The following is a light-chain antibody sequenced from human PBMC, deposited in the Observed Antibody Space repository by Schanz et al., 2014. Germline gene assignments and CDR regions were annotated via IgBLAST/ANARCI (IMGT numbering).Light chain of an antibody. Sequence: EIVLTQSPGTLSLSPGERATLSCRASQSVHRNYLAWHQQKPGQAPRLLIYGASSRATGIPDRFSGSGSGTDFTLTISGLQSEDFAMYYCQQYNEWPRTFGQGTRVEIK. J-gene: IGKJ1*01. CDR1: QSVHRNY. CDR2: GAS. CDR3: QQYNEWPRT. V-gene: IGKV3-20*01.